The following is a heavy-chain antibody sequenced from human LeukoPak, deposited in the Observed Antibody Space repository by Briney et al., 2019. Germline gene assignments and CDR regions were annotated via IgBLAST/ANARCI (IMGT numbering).Heavy chain of an antibody. CDR3: ARAGYSSGWYRGKYYYYGMDV. J-gene: IGHJ6*02. D-gene: IGHD6-19*01. Sequence: GGSLRLSCAATGFTFSSYWMTWVRQAPGKGLEWVANIKEDGSEKYYVDSVKGRITISRDNAKNSLYLQMNSLRAEDTAVYYCARAGYSSGWYRGKYYYYGMDVWGQGTTVTVSS. V-gene: IGHV3-7*03. CDR2: IKEDGSEK. CDR1: GFTFSSYW.